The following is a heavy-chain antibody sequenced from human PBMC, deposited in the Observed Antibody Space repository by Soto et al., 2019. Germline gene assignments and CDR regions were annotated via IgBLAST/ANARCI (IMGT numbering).Heavy chain of an antibody. D-gene: IGHD3-22*01. CDR1: GGTFSSYA. V-gene: IGHV1-69*05. CDR2: IIPIFGTA. J-gene: IGHJ4*02. Sequence: SVKVSCKASGGTFSSYAISWVRQAPGQGLEWMGGIIPIFGTANYAQKFKGRVTITTDESTSTANMKLSNQRSEDTSFFFFARAPYDSSGYDSVKFDYWGQGTLVTVSS. CDR3: ARAPYDSSGYDSVKFDY.